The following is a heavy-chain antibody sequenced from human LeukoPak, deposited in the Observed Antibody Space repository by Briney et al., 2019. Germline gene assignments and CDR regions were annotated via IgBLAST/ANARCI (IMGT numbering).Heavy chain of an antibody. CDR3: AKDSSNIMGARLDY. D-gene: IGHD1-26*01. J-gene: IGHJ4*02. V-gene: IGHV3-23*01. Sequence: GGSLRLSCAASGFTFNSYAMSWVRQAPGRGLEWVSGISISGGSTYYADSVKSRFTVTRDNSKNTLFLQMNSLRAEDTAVYYCAKDSSNIMGARLDYWGQGTLVTVSS. CDR2: ISISGGST. CDR1: GFTFNSYA.